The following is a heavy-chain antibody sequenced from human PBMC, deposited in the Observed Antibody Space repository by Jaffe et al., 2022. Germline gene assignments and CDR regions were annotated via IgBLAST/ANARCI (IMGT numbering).Heavy chain of an antibody. V-gene: IGHV3-23*01. J-gene: IGHJ6*03. CDR3: AKVYSYGYYYYYYYMDV. Sequence: EVQLLESGGGLVQPGGSLRLSCAASGFTFSSYAMSWVRQAPGKGLEWVSAISGSGGSTYYADSVKGRFTISRDNSKNTLYLQMNSLRAEDTAVYYCAKVYSYGYYYYYYYMDVWGKGTTVTVSS. CDR1: GFTFSSYA. CDR2: ISGSGGST. D-gene: IGHD5-18*01.